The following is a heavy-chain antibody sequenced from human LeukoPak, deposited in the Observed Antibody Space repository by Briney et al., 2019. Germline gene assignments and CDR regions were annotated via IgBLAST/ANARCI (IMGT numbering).Heavy chain of an antibody. CDR3: ARGVTMIVVVIHDWYFDL. V-gene: IGHV4-39*01. CDR1: GGSISSSSYC. J-gene: IGHJ2*01. Sequence: SETLSLTRTVSGGSISSSSYCWGWIRQPPGKGLEWIGSIYYSRSTYYNPSLKSRVTISVDTSKNQFSLKLSSLTAADTAVYYCARGVTMIVVVIHDWYFDLWGRGTLVTVSS. D-gene: IGHD3-22*01. CDR2: IYYSRST.